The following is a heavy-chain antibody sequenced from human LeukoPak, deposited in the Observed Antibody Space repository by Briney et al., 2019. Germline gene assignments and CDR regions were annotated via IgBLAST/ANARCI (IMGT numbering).Heavy chain of an antibody. CDR3: VRGGEYTSGYYSGVFDV. V-gene: IGHV4-4*07. CDR1: GGSISNYF. Sequence: PSETLSLTCTVSGGSISNYFWSWIRQPAGRGLEWIGRVYSSGSTDYNPSLKSRVTMSADTSKSQFSLKLSSVTAADTAVYHCVRGGEYTSGYYSGVFDVWGQGTVVTVSS. D-gene: IGHD6-19*01. CDR2: VYSSGST. J-gene: IGHJ3*01.